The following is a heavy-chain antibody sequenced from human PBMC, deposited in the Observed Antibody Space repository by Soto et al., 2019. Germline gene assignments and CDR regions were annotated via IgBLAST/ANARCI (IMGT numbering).Heavy chain of an antibody. D-gene: IGHD1-26*01. J-gene: IGHJ4*02. Sequence: EVQLLESGGGLVQPGGSLRLSCAASGFTFSSYAMSSVRQAPGEGLEWVSAISGSGVSTYYADSVKGRFTISRDNYRNTLYLQMNSLGAEDTAVYYCARVPIGGGSGSSPYYFDYWGQGTLVTVSS. CDR3: ARVPIGGGSGSSPYYFDY. CDR1: GFTFSSYA. V-gene: IGHV3-23*01. CDR2: ISGSGVST.